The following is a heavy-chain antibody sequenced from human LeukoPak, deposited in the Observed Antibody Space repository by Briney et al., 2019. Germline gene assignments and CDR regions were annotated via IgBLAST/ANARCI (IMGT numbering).Heavy chain of an antibody. CDR3: AIPYSTNY. CDR2: ISNSGAFT. Sequence: GASLRLSCAASGFTFSSYATTWVRQAPGKGLEWVSGISNSGAFTHYADSVKGRLTISRDNSKNTLYLQMNSLRAEDTALYYCAIPYSTNYWGQGALVSVS. V-gene: IGHV3-23*01. J-gene: IGHJ4*02. D-gene: IGHD6-13*01. CDR1: GFTFSSYA.